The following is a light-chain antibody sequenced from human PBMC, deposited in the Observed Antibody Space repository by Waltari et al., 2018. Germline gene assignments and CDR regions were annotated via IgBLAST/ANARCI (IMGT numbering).Light chain of an antibody. Sequence: QSALTQPASLSGSPGQSITISCTGTISDVGGHNYVSWYQQHPGKAPKLMIYEVSNRPSGISNRFSGSKSGNTASLTISGLQAEDEADYYCSSYTSSSTPYVFGTGTKVTVL. CDR1: ISDVGGHNY. V-gene: IGLV2-14*01. CDR3: SSYTSSSTPYV. CDR2: EVS. J-gene: IGLJ1*01.